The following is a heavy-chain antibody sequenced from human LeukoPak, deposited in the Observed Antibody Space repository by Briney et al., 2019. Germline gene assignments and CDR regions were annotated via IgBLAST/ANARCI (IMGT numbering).Heavy chain of an antibody. J-gene: IGHJ4*02. Sequence: GGSLRLSCAASGFTFSSYAMSWDRQAPGKGLEWVSGISGSGDRTYYADSVKGRFTISRDNSKNTLYLQMNSLRAEDTAVYYCARGSHIVVVPAADFDYWGQGTLVTVSS. D-gene: IGHD2-2*01. CDR1: GFTFSSYA. V-gene: IGHV3-23*01. CDR3: ARGSHIVVVPAADFDY. CDR2: ISGSGDRT.